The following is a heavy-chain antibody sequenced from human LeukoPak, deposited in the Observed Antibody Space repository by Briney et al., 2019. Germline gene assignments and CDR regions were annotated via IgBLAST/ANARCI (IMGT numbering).Heavy chain of an antibody. D-gene: IGHD5-18*01. V-gene: IGHV4-59*08. CDR1: GGSISSYY. Sequence: SETLSLTCTVSGGSISSYYWSWIRQPPGKGLEWIGYIYYSGSTNYNPSLKSRVTISVDTSKNQFSLKLSSVTAADTAVYYCARSRGYSYGYGYYYYSMDVWGQGTTVTVSS. J-gene: IGHJ6*02. CDR2: IYYSGST. CDR3: ARSRGYSYGYGYYYYSMDV.